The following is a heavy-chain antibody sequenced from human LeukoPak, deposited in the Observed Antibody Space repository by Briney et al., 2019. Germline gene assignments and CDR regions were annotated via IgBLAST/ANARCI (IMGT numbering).Heavy chain of an antibody. CDR1: GFSFRRFW. CDR3: ARDSSPDSATTYYDALDM. V-gene: IGHV3-7*01. D-gene: IGHD1-1*01. Sequence: GGSLRLSCAGSGFSFRRFWMTWVRQAPGRGLEWVANINGDGDGKRYADSVKDRFTISRDNARSLVFMQIHSLRDEDTALYYCARDSSPDSATTYYDALDMWGQGTMVTVSS. J-gene: IGHJ3*02. CDR2: INGDGDGK.